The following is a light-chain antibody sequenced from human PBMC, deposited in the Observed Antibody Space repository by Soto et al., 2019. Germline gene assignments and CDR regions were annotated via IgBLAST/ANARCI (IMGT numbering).Light chain of an antibody. V-gene: IGKV1-39*01. J-gene: IGKJ2*01. CDR1: QSIRSY. Sequence: DIQMTQSPSSLSASVGDRVTIPCRASQSIRSYLNWFQQKPGKAPQLLIYAASSLQSGVPSRFSGSGSVTDFTLTISSLQPEDFATYYCQQSYSIPYTFGQGTKLEIK. CDR2: AAS. CDR3: QQSYSIPYT.